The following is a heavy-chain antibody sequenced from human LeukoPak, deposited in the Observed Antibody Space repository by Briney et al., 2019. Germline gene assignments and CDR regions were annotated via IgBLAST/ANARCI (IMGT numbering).Heavy chain of an antibody. J-gene: IGHJ3*02. D-gene: IGHD3-16*01. CDR1: GFTFSSYS. Sequence: GGSLRLSCAASGFTFSSYSMNWVRQAPGKGLEWVSSISSSSSYIYYADSVKGRFTISRDNAKNSLYLQMNSLRAEDTAVYYCARDPIRFGAFDIWGQGTMVTVSS. CDR2: ISSSSSYI. V-gene: IGHV3-21*01. CDR3: ARDPIRFGAFDI.